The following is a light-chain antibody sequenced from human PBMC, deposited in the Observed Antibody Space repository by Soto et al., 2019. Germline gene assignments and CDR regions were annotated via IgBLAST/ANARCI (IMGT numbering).Light chain of an antibody. CDR3: SSYTSSSTLV. CDR2: EVN. V-gene: IGLV2-14*01. Sequence: QSALTQPASVSGSPGQSITISCTGTISDVGSYYYVSWYQQHPGTAPKLMISEVNKRPSGVSDRFSGSKSGNTASLTISGLQDEDEADYYCSSYTSSSTLVFGTGTKLTVL. J-gene: IGLJ1*01. CDR1: ISDVGSYYY.